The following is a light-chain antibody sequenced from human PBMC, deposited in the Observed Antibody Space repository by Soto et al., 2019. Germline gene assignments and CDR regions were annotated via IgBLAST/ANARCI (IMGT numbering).Light chain of an antibody. CDR3: SSYTTSSTRV. V-gene: IGLV2-14*01. CDR1: SSDIGDYNS. CDR2: EVS. Sequence: QSALTQPAPVSGSPGQSITISCTGTSSDIGDYNSVSWYQQHPGKAPKLMIYEVSDRPSGVSHRFSGSKSGSTASLTISGLQAEDEADYYCSSYTTSSTRVFGGGTQLTVL. J-gene: IGLJ3*02.